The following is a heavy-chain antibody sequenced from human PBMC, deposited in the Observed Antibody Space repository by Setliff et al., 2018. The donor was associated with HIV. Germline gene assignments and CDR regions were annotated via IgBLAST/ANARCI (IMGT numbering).Heavy chain of an antibody. CDR3: ARDPRTDSSYAWFDS. CDR1: GFTFSSYA. Sequence: PGGSLRLSCAASGFTFSSYAMNWVRQVPGKGLEWVANINQDGSEKKYVDSMKGRLTISRDNAKNSLYLQMTSLRAEDTALYFCARDPRTDSSYAWFDSWGQGTLVTVPQ. CDR2: INQDGSEK. J-gene: IGHJ5*01. V-gene: IGHV3-7*03. D-gene: IGHD6-6*01.